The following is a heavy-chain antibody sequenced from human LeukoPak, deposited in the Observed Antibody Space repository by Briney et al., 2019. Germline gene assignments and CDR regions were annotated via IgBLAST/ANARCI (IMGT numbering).Heavy chain of an antibody. V-gene: IGHV3-23*01. D-gene: IGHD2-2*02. J-gene: IGHJ4*02. Sequence: GGSLRLSCAASGFTFTNYAMSWVRQTPGKGLQWVSVISGSGGKTYYADSVKGQFTISRDNSKNTLYLQMNSLRAEDTAVYYCAKVYCSSTSCYTYCFDYWGQGTLVTVSS. CDR2: ISGSGGKT. CDR3: AKVYCSSTSCYTYCFDY. CDR1: GFTFTNYA.